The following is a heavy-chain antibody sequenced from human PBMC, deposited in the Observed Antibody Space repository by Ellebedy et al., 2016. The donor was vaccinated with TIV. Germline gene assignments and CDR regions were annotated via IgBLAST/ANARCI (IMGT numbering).Heavy chain of an antibody. D-gene: IGHD1-26*01. J-gene: IGHJ4*02. V-gene: IGHV3-30*18. CDR2: ISYDGGNK. Sequence: PGGSLRLSCAASGFTFSRFGMHRVRQAPGKGLEWVAVISYDGGNKYYADSVKGRFTISRDNSKNTLYLQMNSLRAEDTAVYYCAEDRHSGNIDYWGQGTLVTVSS. CDR1: GFTFSRFG. CDR3: AEDRHSGNIDY.